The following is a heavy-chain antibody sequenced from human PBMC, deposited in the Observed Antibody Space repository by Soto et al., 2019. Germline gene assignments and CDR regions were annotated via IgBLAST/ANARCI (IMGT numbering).Heavy chain of an antibody. V-gene: IGHV3-43*01. CDR2: ITWDGGST. J-gene: IGHJ6*02. CDR3: AKGSWGPNNERRRYYYYYCMDV. CDR1: GFTFHDYT. D-gene: IGHD1-1*01. Sequence: EVQLVESGGVVVQPGGSLRLSCAVSGFTFHDYTMHWVRQVTGKGLEWVSLITWDGGSTYYSDSVKGRYTISRDNSKNSLFRQMNSLRPEDTGLYYFAKGSWGPNNERRRYYYYYCMDVCGRGSTVTVSS.